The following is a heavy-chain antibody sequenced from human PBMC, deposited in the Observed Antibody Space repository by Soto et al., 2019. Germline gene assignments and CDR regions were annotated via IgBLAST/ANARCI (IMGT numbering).Heavy chain of an antibody. V-gene: IGHV1-18*01. J-gene: IGHJ4*02. D-gene: IGHD3-3*01. Sequence: ASVKVSCKASGYTFTSYGISWVRQAPGQGLEWMGWISAYNGNTNYAQKLQGRVTMNTDTSTSTAYMELRSLRSDDTAVYYCARAHYDFWSGYYTVDYWGQGTLVTVSS. CDR1: GYTFTSYG. CDR3: ARAHYDFWSGYYTVDY. CDR2: ISAYNGNT.